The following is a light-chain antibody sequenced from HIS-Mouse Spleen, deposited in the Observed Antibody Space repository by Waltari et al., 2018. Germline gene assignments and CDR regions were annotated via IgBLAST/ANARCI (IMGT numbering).Light chain of an antibody. J-gene: IGLJ2*01. V-gene: IGLV2-11*01. CDR3: CSYAGSYTGV. CDR2: DVS. Sequence: QSALTQPRSVSGSPGQSVTISCTGTSSDVGGYNYVYWYQQHPGKAPKLMMYDVSKRPSGVPDRFSGSKSGNTASLTISGLQAEDEADYYCCSYAGSYTGVFGGGTKLTVL. CDR1: SSDVGGYNY.